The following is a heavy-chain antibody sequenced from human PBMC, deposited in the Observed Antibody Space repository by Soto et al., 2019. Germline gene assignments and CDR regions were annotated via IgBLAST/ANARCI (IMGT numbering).Heavy chain of an antibody. V-gene: IGHV5-51*01. D-gene: IGHD3-10*01. CDR1: GYSFTSYW. CDR3: TRAPRDYGSGSYSHYFDY. CDR2: IYPGDSDT. J-gene: IGHJ4*02. Sequence: GESLKISCKGSGYSFTSYWIGWVRQMPGKGLEWMGIIYPGDSDTRYSPSFQGQVTISADKSISTAYLQWSSLKASDTAMYYCTRAPRDYGSGSYSHYFDYWGQGTLVTVSS.